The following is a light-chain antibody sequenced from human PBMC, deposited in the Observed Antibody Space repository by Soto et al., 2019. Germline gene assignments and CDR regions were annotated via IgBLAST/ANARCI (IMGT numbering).Light chain of an antibody. V-gene: IGKV3-20*01. CDR2: GAS. Sequence: ETVLTQSPGTLSLSPGERATLSCRASQTVTKGYLAWYQQKPGQAPRLLIYGASSRATGIPDRFSGSGSGTDFTLTISRLEPEDFAVYYCQQYGSSRLTFGGGTKVDIK. J-gene: IGKJ4*01. CDR1: QTVTKGY. CDR3: QQYGSSRLT.